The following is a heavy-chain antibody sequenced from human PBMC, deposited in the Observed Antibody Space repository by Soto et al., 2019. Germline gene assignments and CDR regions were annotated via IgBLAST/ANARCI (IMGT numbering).Heavy chain of an antibody. D-gene: IGHD3-22*01. CDR3: ARGTNYYDSSGYTENDAFDI. J-gene: IGHJ3*02. CDR1: GGSISSGGYY. V-gene: IGHV4-31*03. Sequence: QVQLQESGPGLVKPSETLSLTCTVSGGSISSGGYYWSWIRQHPGKGLEWIGYIYYSGSTYYNPSLKSRVTISVDTSKNQFSLKLSSVTAADTAVYYCARGTNYYDSSGYTENDAFDIWGQGTMVTVSS. CDR2: IYYSGST.